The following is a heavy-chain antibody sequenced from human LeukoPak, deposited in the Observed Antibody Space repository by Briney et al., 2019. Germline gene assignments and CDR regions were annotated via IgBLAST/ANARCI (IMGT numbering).Heavy chain of an antibody. CDR2: MNPNSGNT. V-gene: IGHV1-8*03. CDR1: GYTFTSYD. Sequence: GASVKVSCKASGYTFTSYDINWVRQATGQGLEWMGGMNPNSGNTGYAQKFQGRVTITRNTSISTAYMELSSLRSEDTAVYYCARIGSHSSSPYSYYYYMDVWGKGTPVTVSS. CDR3: ARIGSHSSSPYSYYYYMDV. D-gene: IGHD6-6*01. J-gene: IGHJ6*03.